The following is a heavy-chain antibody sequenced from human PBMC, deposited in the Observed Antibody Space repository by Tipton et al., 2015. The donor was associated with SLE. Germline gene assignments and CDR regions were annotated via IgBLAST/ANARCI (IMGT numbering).Heavy chain of an antibody. CDR3: ARGWRMGNAFDI. V-gene: IGHV4-34*01. CDR1: GGSFSGYY. CDR2: INHSGST. D-gene: IGHD7-27*01. J-gene: IGHJ3*02. Sequence: PSLTCAVYGGSFSGYYWSWIRQPPGKGLEWIGEINHSGSTNYNPSLKSRVTISVDTSKNQFSLKLSSVTAADTAVYYCARGWRMGNAFDIWGQGTMVTVSS.